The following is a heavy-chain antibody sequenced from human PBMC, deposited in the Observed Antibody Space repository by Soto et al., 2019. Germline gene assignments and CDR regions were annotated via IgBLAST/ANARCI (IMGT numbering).Heavy chain of an antibody. CDR1: GYTFTNYA. J-gene: IGHJ6*02. D-gene: IGHD3-3*01. CDR3: ASGFYDFWSGYYSGFCGMDV. CDR2: INAGNGNT. Sequence: ASVKVSCKATGYTFTNYAVNWVRQAPGQRPEWMGWINAGNGNTKYSQKFQGRVTITRDTSASTAYMELSSLRSGDTAVYYCASGFYDFWSGYYSGFCGMDVWGQGTTVTVSS. V-gene: IGHV1-3*01.